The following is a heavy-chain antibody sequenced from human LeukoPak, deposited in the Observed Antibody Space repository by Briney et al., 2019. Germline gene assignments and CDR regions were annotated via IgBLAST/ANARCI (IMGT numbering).Heavy chain of an antibody. Sequence: PGGSLRLSCAASGFTFSDYYMSWIRQAPGKGLEWVAVISYDGSNKYYADSVKGRFTISRDNSKNTLYLQMNSLRAEDTAVYYCARNRYSGYDFDYWGQGTLVTVSS. CDR3: ARNRYSGYDFDY. D-gene: IGHD5-12*01. V-gene: IGHV3-30*03. J-gene: IGHJ4*02. CDR2: ISYDGSNK. CDR1: GFTFSDYY.